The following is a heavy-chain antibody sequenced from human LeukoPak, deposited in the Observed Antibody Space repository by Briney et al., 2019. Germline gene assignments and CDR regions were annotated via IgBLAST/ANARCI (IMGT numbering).Heavy chain of an antibody. Sequence: ASVKVSCKASGYTFTGYYMHWVRQAPGQGLEWMGWINPNSGGTNYAQKFQGRVTMTRDTSISTAYMELSSLRSEDTAVYYCARAGCSSTSCYLYYYYGMDVWGQGTTVTVSS. D-gene: IGHD2-2*01. CDR1: GYTFTGYY. CDR3: ARAGCSSTSCYLYYYYGMDV. V-gene: IGHV1-2*02. CDR2: INPNSGGT. J-gene: IGHJ6*02.